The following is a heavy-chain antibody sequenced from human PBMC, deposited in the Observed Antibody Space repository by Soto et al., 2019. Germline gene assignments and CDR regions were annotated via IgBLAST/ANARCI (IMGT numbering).Heavy chain of an antibody. D-gene: IGHD2-2*03. CDR3: ARDGYCSSTSCSLYGMDV. CDR1: GGTFSSYA. CDR2: IIPIFGTA. Sequence: SVKVSCKASGGTFSSYAISWVRQAPGQGLEWMGGIIPIFGTANYAQKFQGRVTITADESTSTAYMELSSLRSEDTAVYYCARDGYCSSTSCSLYGMDVWGQGTTVTGS. J-gene: IGHJ6*02. V-gene: IGHV1-69*13.